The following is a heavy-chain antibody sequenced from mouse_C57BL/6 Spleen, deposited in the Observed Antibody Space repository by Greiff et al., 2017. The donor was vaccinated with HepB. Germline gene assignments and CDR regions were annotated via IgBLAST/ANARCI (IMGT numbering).Heavy chain of an antibody. D-gene: IGHD2-1*01. Sequence: QVHVKQPGAELVKPGASVKLSCKASGYTFTSYWMHWVKQRPGQGLEWIGMIHPNSGSTNYNEKFKSKATLTVDKSSSTAYMQLSSLTSEDSAVYYCARSNYGNSDYWGQGTTLTVSS. V-gene: IGHV1-64*01. CDR2: IHPNSGST. CDR3: ARSNYGNSDY. CDR1: GYTFTSYW. J-gene: IGHJ2*01.